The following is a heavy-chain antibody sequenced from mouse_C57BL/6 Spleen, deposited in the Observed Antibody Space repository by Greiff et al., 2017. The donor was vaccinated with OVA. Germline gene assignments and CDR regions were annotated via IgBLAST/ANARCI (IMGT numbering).Heavy chain of an antibody. D-gene: IGHD1-1*01. CDR1: GYAFSSSW. V-gene: IGHV1-82*01. CDR3: AREITTVAPPMDY. Sequence: QVQLQQSGPELVKPGASVKISCKASGYAFSSSWMNWVKQRPGKGLEWIGRIYPGDGDTNYNGKFKGKATLTADKSSSTAYMQLSSLTSEDSAVYFCAREITTVAPPMDYWGQGTSVTVSS. CDR2: IYPGDGDT. J-gene: IGHJ4*01.